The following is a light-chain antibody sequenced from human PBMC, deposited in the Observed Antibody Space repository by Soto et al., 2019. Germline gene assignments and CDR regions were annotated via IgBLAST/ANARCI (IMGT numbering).Light chain of an antibody. V-gene: IGKV3-20*01. Sequence: EIVMTQSPATLSVSPGERATLSCRASQSVSSNSAWYQRKPGQAPRLLIYGASSRATGIPDRFSGSGSGTDFTLTISRLEPEDFAVYYCQQYDSSPITFGQGTRLEIK. CDR1: QSVSSN. CDR2: GAS. J-gene: IGKJ5*01. CDR3: QQYDSSPIT.